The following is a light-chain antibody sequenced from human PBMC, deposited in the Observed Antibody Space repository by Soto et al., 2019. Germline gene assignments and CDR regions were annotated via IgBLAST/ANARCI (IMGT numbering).Light chain of an antibody. CDR3: QQYNNWPFT. Sequence: EIVMTQSPVTLSVSPGERATLSCRASQSVSSNLAWYQQKPGQAPRLLIYVASTRATGIPARFSGSGSGTEFTLTISSLQSEDFAVYYCQQYNNWPFTFGPGTKVDIK. J-gene: IGKJ3*01. CDR1: QSVSSN. CDR2: VAS. V-gene: IGKV3-15*01.